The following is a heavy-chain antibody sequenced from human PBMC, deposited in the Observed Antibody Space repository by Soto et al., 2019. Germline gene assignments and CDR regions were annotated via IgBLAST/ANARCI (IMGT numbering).Heavy chain of an antibody. V-gene: IGHV3-53*04. CDR2: IYSGGST. CDR3: ARVMGGYSGYDPEDAFDI. J-gene: IGHJ3*02. D-gene: IGHD5-12*01. Sequence: EVQLVESGGGLVQPGGSLRLSCAASGFTVSSNYMSWVRQAPGKGLEWVSVIYSGGSTYYADSVKGRFTISRHNSKNTLYLQMNSLRAEDTAVYYCARVMGGYSGYDPEDAFDIWGQGTMVTVSS. CDR1: GFTVSSNY.